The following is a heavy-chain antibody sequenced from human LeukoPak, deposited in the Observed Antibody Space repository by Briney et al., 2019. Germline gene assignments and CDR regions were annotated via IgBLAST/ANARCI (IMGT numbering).Heavy chain of an antibody. CDR1: GYTFTNFG. D-gene: IGHD2-21*02. V-gene: IGHV1-69*13. CDR3: ASVAHLAYCGGDCSLDY. Sequence: SVKVSCKASGYTFTNFGLSWVRQAPGQGLEWMGGIIPIFGTANYAQKFQGRVTITADESTSTAYMELSSLRSEDTAVYYCASVAHLAYCGGDCSLDYWGQGTLVTVSS. J-gene: IGHJ4*02. CDR2: IIPIFGTA.